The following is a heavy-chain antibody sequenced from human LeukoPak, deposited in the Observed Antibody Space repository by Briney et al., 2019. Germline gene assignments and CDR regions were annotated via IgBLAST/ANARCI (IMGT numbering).Heavy chain of an antibody. J-gene: IGHJ4*02. CDR2: IRYDGSNK. V-gene: IGHV3-30*02. CDR1: GFTFSSYG. D-gene: IGHD1-26*01. Sequence: PGGSLRLSCAASGFTFSSYGMHWVRQAPGKGLEWVAFIRYDGSNKYYADSVKGRFTISRDNSKNTLYLQMNSLRAEDTAVYYCAKESGEPYYFDYWGQGSLVTVSS. CDR3: AKESGEPYYFDY.